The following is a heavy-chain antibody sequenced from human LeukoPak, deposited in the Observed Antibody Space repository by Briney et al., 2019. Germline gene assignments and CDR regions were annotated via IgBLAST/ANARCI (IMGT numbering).Heavy chain of an antibody. D-gene: IGHD5-18*01. V-gene: IGHV3-7*01. CDR1: GFSFRNYW. CDR2: IKQDGSEK. J-gene: IGHJ4*02. CDR3: ARESQDTAMGFDY. Sequence: GGSLRLSCAASGFSFRNYWMSWVRQAPGKGLEWVADIKQDGSEKYYVDSVKGRFTISRDNAKNSLYLQMNSLRAEDTAVYYCARESQDTAMGFDYWGQGTLVTVSS.